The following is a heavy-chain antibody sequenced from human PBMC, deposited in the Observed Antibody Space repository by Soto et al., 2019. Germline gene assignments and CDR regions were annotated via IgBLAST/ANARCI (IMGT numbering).Heavy chain of an antibody. CDR2: ISSSSSYI. CDR3: AREFVVVVAATQYYFDY. CDR1: GFTFSSYS. D-gene: IGHD2-15*01. J-gene: IGHJ4*02. V-gene: IGHV3-21*01. Sequence: LRLSCAASGFTFSSYSMNWVRQAPGKGLEWVSSISSSSSYIYYADSVKGRFTISRDNAKNSLYLQMNSLRAEDTAVYYCAREFVVVVAATQYYFDYWGQGTLVTVSS.